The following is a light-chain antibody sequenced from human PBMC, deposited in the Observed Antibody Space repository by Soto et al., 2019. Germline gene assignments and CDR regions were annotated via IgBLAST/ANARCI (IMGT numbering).Light chain of an antibody. Sequence: EIVLAQSPATLSLFPGERATLSCRASQSINSHLAWYQHKPGQAPRLLIYDASNRATGIPARFSDSGSGTDFTLTISSLEPEDFAVYYCQHYNSYSEAFGQGTKVDI. J-gene: IGKJ1*01. CDR2: DAS. CDR1: QSINSH. V-gene: IGKV3-11*01. CDR3: QHYNSYSEA.